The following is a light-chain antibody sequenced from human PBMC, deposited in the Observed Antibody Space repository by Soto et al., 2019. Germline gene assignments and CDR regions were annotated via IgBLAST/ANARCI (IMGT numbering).Light chain of an antibody. V-gene: IGKV3-20*01. J-gene: IGKJ5*01. CDR3: QQYNNWRIT. Sequence: EIVLTQSPGTLSLSPGERATLSCRASQTVTSSYFAWYQQRPGQAPRLLIYATSSRATGIPDRFSGSGSGTDFTLTISSLQSEDFAVYYCQQYNNWRITFGQGTRLEIK. CDR1: QTVTSSY. CDR2: ATS.